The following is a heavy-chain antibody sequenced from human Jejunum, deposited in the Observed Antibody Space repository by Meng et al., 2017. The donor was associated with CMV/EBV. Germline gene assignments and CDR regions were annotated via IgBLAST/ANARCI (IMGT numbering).Heavy chain of an antibody. CDR2: ISAYNGNT. CDR3: ARDYYYDRSYYFDY. V-gene: IGHV1-18*01. D-gene: IGHD3-22*01. Sequence: QVQLVHSGSELKKPGASVKVSCKASGYAFTNYGISWVRQAPGQGLEWMGWISAYNGNTNYAQKLQGRVTMTTDTSTSTAYMEVRSLRSDDTAVYYCARDYYYDRSYYFDYWGQGTLVTVSS. CDR1: GYAFTNYG. J-gene: IGHJ4*02.